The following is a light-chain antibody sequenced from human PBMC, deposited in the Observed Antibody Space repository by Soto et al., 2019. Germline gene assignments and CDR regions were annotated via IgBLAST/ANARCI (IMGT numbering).Light chain of an antibody. CDR2: DVS. V-gene: IGLV2-14*01. Sequence: QSALTQPASVSGSPGQSITISCTGTSSDVGDYKYVSWYQQHPGKAPKLMIYDVSNRPSGVSNRFSGSKSGNTASLTISGLQAEDEADYYCSSYTSSITLVFGGGTKLTVL. CDR1: SSDVGDYKY. CDR3: SSYTSSITLV. J-gene: IGLJ2*01.